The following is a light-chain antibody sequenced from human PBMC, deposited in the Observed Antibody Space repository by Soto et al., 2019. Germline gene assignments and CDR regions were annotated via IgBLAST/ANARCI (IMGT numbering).Light chain of an antibody. V-gene: IGLV2-14*01. CDR2: EVS. Sequence: QSVLTQPASVSGSPGQSITMSCTGTSSDVGSYDFVSWYQQHPGKAPKLLIYEVSNRPLGVSASFSGSKSDNTASLTSSGLQDAYDADYFCSSYSSSTVRYAVGSGTNLTVL. CDR3: SSYSSSTVRYA. J-gene: IGLJ1*01. CDR1: SSDVGSYDF.